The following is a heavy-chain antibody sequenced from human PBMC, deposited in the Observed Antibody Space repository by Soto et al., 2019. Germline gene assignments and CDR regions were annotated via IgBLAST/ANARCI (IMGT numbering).Heavy chain of an antibody. CDR1: GGSFSGYY. Sequence: SETLSLTCAVYGGSFSGYYWSWIRQPPGKGLEWIGDITHSGSTNYNPSLKSRVTISVDTSKHQFSLKLSSVTAADTAMYYCARALLQLERRVGMDVWGQGTTVTVSS. D-gene: IGHD1-1*01. J-gene: IGHJ6*02. CDR2: ITHSGST. CDR3: ARALLQLERRVGMDV. V-gene: IGHV4-34*01.